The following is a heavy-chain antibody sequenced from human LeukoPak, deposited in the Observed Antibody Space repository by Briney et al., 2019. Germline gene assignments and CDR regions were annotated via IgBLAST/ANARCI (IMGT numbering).Heavy chain of an antibody. Sequence: GGSLRLSCAASGFTFSSYWMSWVRQAPGKGLEWVANIKQDGSEKYYVDSVKGRFTISRDNAKNSLYLQMNSLRAEDTAVYYCARVKWELTYYFDYWGQGTLVTVSS. CDR1: GFTFSSYW. CDR3: ARVKWELTYYFDY. CDR2: IKQDGSEK. V-gene: IGHV3-7*01. D-gene: IGHD1-26*01. J-gene: IGHJ4*02.